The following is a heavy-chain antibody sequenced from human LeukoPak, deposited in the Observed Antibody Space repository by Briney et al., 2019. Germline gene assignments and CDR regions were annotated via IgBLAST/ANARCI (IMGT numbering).Heavy chain of an antibody. CDR1: GYTFTGYY. CDR2: INPNSGGT. CDR3: ARDGEGAAAGNFFDY. J-gene: IGHJ4*02. V-gene: IGHV1-2*02. D-gene: IGHD6-13*01. Sequence: ASVKVSCKASGYTFTGYYMHWVRQAPGQGLEWMGWINPNSGGTNYAQKFQGRVTMTRDTSISTAYMELSRLRSDDTAVYYCARDGEGAAAGNFFDYWGQGTLVTVSS.